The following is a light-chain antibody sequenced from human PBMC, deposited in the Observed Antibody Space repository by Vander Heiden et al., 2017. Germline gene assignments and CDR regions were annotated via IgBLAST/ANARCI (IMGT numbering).Light chain of an antibody. CDR1: SSNIGAGYD. V-gene: IGLV1-40*01. CDR2: GNT. J-gene: IGLJ2*01. CDR3: QSYDSRLTGHVV. Sequence: QSVLTQPPSVSAAPGQRVTISCTGSSSNIGAGYDVHWYQQLPGAAPKLLINGNTNRPSGVPDRFSGSKSGTSASLAITGLQAEDEADYYCQSYDSRLTGHVVFGGGTKLTVL.